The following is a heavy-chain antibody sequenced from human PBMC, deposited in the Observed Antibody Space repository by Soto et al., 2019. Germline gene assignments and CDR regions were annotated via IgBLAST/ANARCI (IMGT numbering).Heavy chain of an antibody. CDR2: LGANRFTT. CDR3: AQALLPSLNFFYYMDV. CDR1: GFTFGSYA. Sequence: EVQLLESGGGLVQPGGSLRLSCVVSGFTFGSYAMSWVRQAPEKVPEWVAILGANRFTTYYADSVKGWFTISGDKSKSTLFLQMNSLRADGPGVYYCAQALLPSLNFFYYMDVWGRATAVTVSS. J-gene: IGHJ6*03. D-gene: IGHD2-2*01. V-gene: IGHV3-23*01.